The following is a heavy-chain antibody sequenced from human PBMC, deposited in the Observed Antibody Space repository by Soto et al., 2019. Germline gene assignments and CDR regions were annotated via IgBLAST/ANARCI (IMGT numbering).Heavy chain of an antibody. CDR1: GYSFSTFG. V-gene: IGHV1-18*01. J-gene: IGHJ4*02. CDR2: ISTDSGDT. Sequence: QVQMVQSGAEVKKPGASGKVSCKASGYSFSTFGISWVRQAPGQGLEWLGWISTDSGDTKYAENFQDRITMTTDTSTNTAYMELRSLRSDDTAVYYCARDCRHYVLPDYWGQGTLVTVSS. CDR3: ARDCRHYVLPDY. D-gene: IGHD4-17*01.